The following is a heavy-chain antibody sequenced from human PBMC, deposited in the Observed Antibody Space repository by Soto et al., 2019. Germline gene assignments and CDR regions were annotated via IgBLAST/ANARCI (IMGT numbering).Heavy chain of an antibody. V-gene: IGHV1-69*12. CDR2: IILPFGTA. CDR1: GGTFSNYA. J-gene: IGHJ4*02. Sequence: QVRLVQSGAEVKKPGSSVKVSCEASGGTFSNYAISWVRQAPGQGLEWMGGIILPFGTANYAEKFQDRVSITAEESMTTTYMELRGLRSEDTAVYYCARGPDYEGYFDYWGQGTLVTVSS. D-gene: IGHD4-17*01. CDR3: ARGPDYEGYFDY.